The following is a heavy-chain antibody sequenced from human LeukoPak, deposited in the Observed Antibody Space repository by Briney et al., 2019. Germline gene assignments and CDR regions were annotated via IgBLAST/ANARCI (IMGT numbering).Heavy chain of an antibody. D-gene: IGHD6-13*01. V-gene: IGHV5-51*01. Sequence: KGGESLKISCKGSGYSFSNYWIGWVRQMPGKGLEWMGIIYPGESETRYSPSVQGQATISADKSITTAYLQWSSLKASDTAMYYCAKLGAYSSSWYGFFDYWGQGTLVAVSS. CDR2: IYPGESET. CDR3: AKLGAYSSSWYGFFDY. CDR1: GYSFSNYW. J-gene: IGHJ4*02.